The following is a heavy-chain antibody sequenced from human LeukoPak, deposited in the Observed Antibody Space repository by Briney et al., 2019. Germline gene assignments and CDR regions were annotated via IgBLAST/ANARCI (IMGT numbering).Heavy chain of an antibody. CDR3: AKEWDYDSSGYSGRGYYFDY. J-gene: IGHJ4*02. CDR1: GFTFSSYG. D-gene: IGHD3-22*01. V-gene: IGHV3-33*06. Sequence: GGSLRLSCAASGFTFSSYGMHWVRQAPGKGVEGVAVIWYDGSNKYYADSVKGRFTISRDNSKNTLYLQMNSLRAEDTAVYYCAKEWDYDSSGYSGRGYYFDYWGQGTLVTVSS. CDR2: IWYDGSNK.